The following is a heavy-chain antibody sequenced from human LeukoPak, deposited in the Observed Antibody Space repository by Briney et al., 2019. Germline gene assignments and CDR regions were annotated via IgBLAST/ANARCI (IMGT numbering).Heavy chain of an antibody. J-gene: IGHJ4*02. D-gene: IGHD5-24*01. Sequence: SETLSLTCTVSGYSISSGDFWGWIRQPPGKGLEWIGSIHHSGNTNYNPSLNTRLTISSDTSKNQFSLKLSSVTAADTAVYYCARGVYNLALVFDYWGQGSLVTVSS. CDR3: ARGVYNLALVFDY. CDR2: IHHSGNT. V-gene: IGHV4-38-2*02. CDR1: GYSISSGDF.